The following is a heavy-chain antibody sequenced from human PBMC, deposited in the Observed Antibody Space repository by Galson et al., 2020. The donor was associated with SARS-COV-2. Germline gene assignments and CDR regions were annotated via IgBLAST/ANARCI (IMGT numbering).Heavy chain of an antibody. CDR3: ARDHDILTGYYIDY. D-gene: IGHD3-9*01. Sequence: LSLSCAASGFTFSSYAMHWVRQAPGKGLEWVAVISYDGSNKYYADSAKGRFTISRDNSKNTLYLQMNSLRAEDMAVYYCARDHDILTGYYIDYWGQGTLVTVSS. J-gene: IGHJ4*02. V-gene: IGHV3-30*01. CDR1: GFTFSSYA. CDR2: ISYDGSNK.